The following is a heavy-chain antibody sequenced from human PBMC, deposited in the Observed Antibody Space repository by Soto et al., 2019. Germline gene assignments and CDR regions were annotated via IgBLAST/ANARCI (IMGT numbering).Heavy chain of an antibody. CDR2: INHSGST. CDR3: ARGHLGLAGKVYYYYGMDV. J-gene: IGHJ6*02. CDR1: GVSFSGYY. V-gene: IGHV4-34*01. Sequence: PSETLSLTCAVYGVSFSGYYWSWIRQPPGKGLEWIGEINHSGSTNYNPSLKSRVTISVDTSKNQFSLKLSSVTAADTAVYYCARGHLGLAGKVYYYYGMDVWGQGTTVTVSS. D-gene: IGHD6-19*01.